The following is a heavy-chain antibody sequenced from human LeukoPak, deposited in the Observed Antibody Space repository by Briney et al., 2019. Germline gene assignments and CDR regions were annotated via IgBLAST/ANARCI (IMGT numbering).Heavy chain of an antibody. CDR3: AREGIPFYYYYMDV. Sequence: GASVKVSCRASGYSYSNYGISWGRQAPGQGLEWMGWISASNGNTNYAQKLQGRVTMTTDTSTGTAYMELRSLRSDDTAVYYCAREGIPFYYYYMDVWGKGTTVTISS. D-gene: IGHD5-18*01. CDR2: ISASNGNT. CDR1: GYSYSNYG. J-gene: IGHJ6*03. V-gene: IGHV1-18*01.